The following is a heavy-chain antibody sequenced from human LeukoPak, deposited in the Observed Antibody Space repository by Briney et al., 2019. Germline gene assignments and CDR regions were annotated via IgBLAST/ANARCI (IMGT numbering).Heavy chain of an antibody. CDR1: GFTFSSYS. V-gene: IGHV3-21*01. D-gene: IGHD4-11*01. CDR2: ISSSSSYI. Sequence: GGSLRFSCAASGFTFSSYSMNWVRQAPGKGLEWVSSISSSSSYIYYADSVKGRFTISRDNAKNSLYLQMNSLRAEDTAVYYCARVSSNYDAFDIWGQGTMVTVSS. CDR3: ARVSSNYDAFDI. J-gene: IGHJ3*02.